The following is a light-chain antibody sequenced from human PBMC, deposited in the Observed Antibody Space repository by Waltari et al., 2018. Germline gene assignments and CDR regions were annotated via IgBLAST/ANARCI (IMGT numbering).Light chain of an antibody. V-gene: IGKV4-1*01. CDR1: QSILFTSNNKNY. Sequence: DIMMTQSPDSLAVSLGERATINCKSSQSILFTSNNKNYLAWYQQRPGQPPKLLLYWASTRESGVPDRFSGSGSGTDFTLTISSLQTEDVAVYYCQQYYSTPYTFGQGTKLEI. CDR3: QQYYSTPYT. J-gene: IGKJ2*01. CDR2: WAS.